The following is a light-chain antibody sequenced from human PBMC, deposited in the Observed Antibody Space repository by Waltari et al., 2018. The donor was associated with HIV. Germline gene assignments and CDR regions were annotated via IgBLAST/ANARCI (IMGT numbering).Light chain of an antibody. CDR2: GNS. CDR3: QSYDSNLSGL. Sequence: QSELTQPPSVSAAPGQRVTISCTGSSSNIGEGYDVHWYQQVPGRAPKVVIYGNSNRPSGVPDRFSGSKSGSSASLVITGLQSEDEADYYCQSYDSNLSGLFGGGTK. J-gene: IGLJ2*01. V-gene: IGLV1-40*01. CDR1: SSNIGEGYD.